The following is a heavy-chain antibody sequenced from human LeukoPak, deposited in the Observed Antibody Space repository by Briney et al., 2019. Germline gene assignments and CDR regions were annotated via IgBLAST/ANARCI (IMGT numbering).Heavy chain of an antibody. CDR1: GDSISSYY. J-gene: IGHJ3*01. CDR2: IYYSGST. V-gene: IGHV4-59*01. CDR3: ARGVISTDAFDV. D-gene: IGHD3-10*01. Sequence: SETLSLTCTVSGDSISSYYWSWIRQPSGKGLEWIGYIYYSGSTIYNPSLKSRVTMSLDTSKNQFSLKLRSVTAADTAVYYCARGVISTDAFDVWGQGTMVIVSS.